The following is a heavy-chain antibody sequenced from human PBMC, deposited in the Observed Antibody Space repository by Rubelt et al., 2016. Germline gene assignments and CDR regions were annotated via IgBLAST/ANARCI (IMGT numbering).Heavy chain of an antibody. V-gene: IGHV1-18*01. Sequence: QIELVQSGAELKKPGDSVRVSCKASGYTFTDYGFSWVRQAPGQGLEWMGWISAYNGNTNYVKKCRGGDTMATETPTTTAYMERRSLRSDDTAVYYCARDVGADWSIDAFDIWGQGTVVTVSS. D-gene: IGHD3-9*01. J-gene: IGHJ3*02. CDR3: ARDVGADWSIDAFDI. CDR2: ISAYNGNT. CDR1: GYTFTDYG.